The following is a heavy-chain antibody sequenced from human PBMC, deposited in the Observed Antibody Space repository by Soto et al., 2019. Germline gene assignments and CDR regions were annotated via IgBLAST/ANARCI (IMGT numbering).Heavy chain of an antibody. CDR3: ARPLWRDDYNWGYFDL. D-gene: IGHD4-4*01. Sequence: QVQLVESGGGVVQPGRSLRLSCAASGFTFSSYAMHWVRQAPGKGLEWVAVISYAGSNKYYADSVKGRFTISRDNSKNXRYLQMNSLRTEDAAVYYCARPLWRDDYNWGYFDLWGRGTLVTVSS. J-gene: IGHJ2*01. CDR2: ISYAGSNK. V-gene: IGHV3-30-3*01. CDR1: GFTFSSYA.